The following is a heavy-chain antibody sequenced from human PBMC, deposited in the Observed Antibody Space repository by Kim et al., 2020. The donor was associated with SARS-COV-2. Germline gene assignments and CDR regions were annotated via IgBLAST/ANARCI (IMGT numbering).Heavy chain of an antibody. CDR3: ASGGHGSGTYFSGGFDH. D-gene: IGHD3-10*01. Sequence: ASVKVSCKASGYTFSDYGFTWVRQAPGQGLEWRGWISGYNGNTKFGQKFQGRVIMSTDTSTNTAYLDLRSLTPGDTAVYFCASGGHGSGTYFSGGFDHWG. CDR2: ISGYNGNT. J-gene: IGHJ4*01. CDR1: GYTFSDYG. V-gene: IGHV1-18*04.